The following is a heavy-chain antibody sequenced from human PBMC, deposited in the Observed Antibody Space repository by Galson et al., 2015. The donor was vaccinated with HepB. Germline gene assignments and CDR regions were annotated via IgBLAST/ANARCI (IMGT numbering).Heavy chain of an antibody. V-gene: IGHV1-69*02. J-gene: IGHJ4*02. CDR3: ARNPPRG. Sequence: SVKVSCKAPGGSFSAYTIMWVRQVPGPGLEWMGRIISSLGVATYARRFQDRVTITADKSTTTSYMEFSSLRPDDTAVYYCARNPPRGWGQGTLVTVSS. CDR1: GGSFSAYT. CDR2: IISSLGVA. D-gene: IGHD1-26*01.